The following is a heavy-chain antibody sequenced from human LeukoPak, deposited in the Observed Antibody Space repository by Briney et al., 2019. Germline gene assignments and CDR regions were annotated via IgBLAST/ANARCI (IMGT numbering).Heavy chain of an antibody. V-gene: IGHV3-15*07. Sequence: GGSLRLSCVASGFTFTSYTMNWVRQAPGKGLEWVGRIKSKTDGGTTDYAAPVKGRFTISRDGSKNTLYLQMNSLKTEDTAVYYCTTDSGIVATSRNYYFDYWGQGTLVTVSS. CDR3: TTDSGIVATSRNYYFDY. CDR1: GFTFTSYT. CDR2: IKSKTDGGTT. D-gene: IGHD5-12*01. J-gene: IGHJ4*02.